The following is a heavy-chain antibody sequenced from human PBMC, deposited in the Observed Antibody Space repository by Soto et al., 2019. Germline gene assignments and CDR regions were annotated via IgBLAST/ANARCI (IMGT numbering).Heavy chain of an antibody. CDR3: ARRTADYYDSSGYYYGYGMDV. D-gene: IGHD3-22*01. CDR2: IIPIFGTA. Sequence: AASVKVSCKASGGTFSSYAISWVRQAPGQGLEWMGGIIPIFGTANYAQKFQGRVTITADESTSTAYMELSSLRSEDTAVYYCARRTADYYDSSGYYYGYGMDVWGQGTTVTVSS. V-gene: IGHV1-69*13. J-gene: IGHJ6*02. CDR1: GGTFSSYA.